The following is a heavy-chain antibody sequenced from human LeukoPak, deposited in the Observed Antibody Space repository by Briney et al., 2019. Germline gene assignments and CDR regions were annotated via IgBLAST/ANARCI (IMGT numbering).Heavy chain of an antibody. J-gene: IGHJ4*02. CDR2: ISAYNGNT. V-gene: IGHV1-18*01. CDR3: ASGDYYGSGSYYIFDY. Sequence: GASVKVSCKASGYTFTSYGISWVRQAPGQGLEWMGWISAYNGNTNYAQKLQGRVTMTTDTSTSTAYMELRSLRSEDTAVYYCASGDYYGSGSYYIFDYWGQGTLVTVSS. D-gene: IGHD3-10*01. CDR1: GYTFTSYG.